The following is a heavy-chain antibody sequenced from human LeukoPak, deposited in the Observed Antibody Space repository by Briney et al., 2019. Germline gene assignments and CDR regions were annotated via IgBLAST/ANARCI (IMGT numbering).Heavy chain of an antibody. CDR3: APKVVGSTPFDY. J-gene: IGHJ4*02. V-gene: IGHV3-23*01. CDR2: ISGSSGRT. CDR1: GFTFGSYA. D-gene: IGHD2-15*01. Sequence: PGGSLRLSCAASGFTFGSYAMNWVRQAPGKGLEWVSSISGSSGRTYYADSVKGRFTISRDNSKNTLYLQMNSLRAADTAVYYCAPKVVGSTPFDYWGQGTLVTVSS.